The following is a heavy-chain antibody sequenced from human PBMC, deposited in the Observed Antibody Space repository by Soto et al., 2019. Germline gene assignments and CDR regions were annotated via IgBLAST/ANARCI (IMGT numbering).Heavy chain of an antibody. CDR3: ARGVPMVRRVYDY. CDR1: GFTFSDYY. D-gene: IGHD3-10*01. CDR2: ISSSSSYT. J-gene: IGHJ4*02. Sequence: QVQLVESGGGLVKPGGSLRLSCAASGFTFSDYYMSWIRQAPGKGLEWVSYISSSSSYTNYADSVKGRFTISRDNAKNSLYLQMNNLRAEDTAVYYCARGVPMVRRVYDYWGQGTLVTVSS. V-gene: IGHV3-11*06.